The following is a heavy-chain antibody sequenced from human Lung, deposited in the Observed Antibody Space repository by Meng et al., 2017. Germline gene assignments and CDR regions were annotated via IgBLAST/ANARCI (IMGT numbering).Heavy chain of an antibody. CDR3: ARGQKGYFDL. CDR2: IYNSGST. CDR1: GGSISSSNYY. J-gene: IGHJ2*01. V-gene: IGHV4-30-4*01. Sequence: VLPQEARPRLVHPSHTLALTRPVSGGSISSSNYYWSWIRQPPGKGLEWSGHIYNSGSTYYNPSLKSRITISVDTSKNQFSLKLSSVTAADTAVYYCARGQKGYFDLWGRGTLVTVSS.